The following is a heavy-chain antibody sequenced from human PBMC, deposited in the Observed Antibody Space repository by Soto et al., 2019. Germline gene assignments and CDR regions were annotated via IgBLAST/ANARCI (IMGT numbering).Heavy chain of an antibody. CDR3: ARLWFGESTHFDP. CDR2: IYYSGST. J-gene: IGHJ5*02. V-gene: IGHV4-39*01. Sequence: SETLSLTCTVSGGSISSSSYYWGWIRQPPVKGLEWIGSIYYSGSTYYNPSLKSRVTISVDTSKNQFSLKLSSVTAADTAVYYCARLWFGESTHFDPWGQGTLVTVSS. D-gene: IGHD3-10*01. CDR1: GGSISSSSYY.